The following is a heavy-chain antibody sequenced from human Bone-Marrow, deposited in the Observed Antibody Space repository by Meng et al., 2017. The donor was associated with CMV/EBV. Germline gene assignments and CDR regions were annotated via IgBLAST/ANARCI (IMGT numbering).Heavy chain of an antibody. CDR3: ARHGALWELLNY. Sequence: SETLSLTCTVSGGPISGGSISTYSWTWIRQPPGKGLEWIGSIYYSGSTYYNPSLKSRVTISVDTSKNQFSLKLSSVTAADTAVYYCARHGALWELLNYWGQGTLVTVSS. D-gene: IGHD1-26*01. CDR1: GGPISGGSISTYS. J-gene: IGHJ4*02. CDR2: IYYSGST. V-gene: IGHV4-39*01.